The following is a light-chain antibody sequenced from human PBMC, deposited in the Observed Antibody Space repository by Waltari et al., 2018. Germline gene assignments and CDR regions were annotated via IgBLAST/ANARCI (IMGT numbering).Light chain of an antibody. J-gene: IGKJ2*01. CDR3: QRHDNLSYT. CDR2: AAS. Sequence: DIQMTQSPSSLSASVGDRVTITCRASQTISRYLNWYQQKPGKAPNLLIYAASSMQSGVPSRFSGSGSGTHFTFTISNLQPEDIATYYCQRHDNLSYTFGQGTKLVIK. V-gene: IGKV1-33*01. CDR1: QTISRY.